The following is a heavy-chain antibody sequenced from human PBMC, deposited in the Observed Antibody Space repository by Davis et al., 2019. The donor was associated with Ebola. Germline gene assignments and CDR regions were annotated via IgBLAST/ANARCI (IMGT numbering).Heavy chain of an antibody. Sequence: MPSETLSLTCTVSGGSISSGDYSWSWIRQPPGKGLEWIGYIYHSGSTYYNPSLKSRVTISVDRSKNQFSLKLSSVTAADTAVYYCARRNSGWYFDLWGRGTLVTVSS. CDR2: IYHSGST. V-gene: IGHV4-30-2*01. CDR1: GGSISSGDYS. D-gene: IGHD6-19*01. CDR3: ARRNSGWYFDL. J-gene: IGHJ2*01.